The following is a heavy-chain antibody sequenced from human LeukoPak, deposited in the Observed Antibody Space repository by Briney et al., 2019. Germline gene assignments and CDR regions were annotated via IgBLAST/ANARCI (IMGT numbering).Heavy chain of an antibody. CDR1: GFTLSTYA. J-gene: IGHJ4*02. Sequence: PGGSLRLSCAASGFTLSTYAMTWVRQAPGKGLEWVSSISGSGDSTYCADSVKGRFTISRDNSKNTLYLQMNSLRVEDTAVYYCAKDPGYTSGSSFFDYWGQGTLVTVSS. V-gene: IGHV3-23*01. CDR3: AKDPGYTSGSSFFDY. CDR2: ISGSGDST. D-gene: IGHD6-19*01.